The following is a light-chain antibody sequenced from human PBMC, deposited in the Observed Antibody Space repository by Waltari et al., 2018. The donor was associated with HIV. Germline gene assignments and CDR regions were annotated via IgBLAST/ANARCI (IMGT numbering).Light chain of an antibody. CDR3: MQALQIPAT. Sequence: DIVMTQSPLSLPVTPGEPASISCRSSQSLLHSNGYNYLDWYLQKPGQSPQFPIYLGSNRASGVPDRFSGSGSGTNFTLKISRVEAEDVGVYYCMQALQIPATFGPGTKVDIK. CDR1: QSLLHSNGYNY. J-gene: IGKJ3*01. CDR2: LGS. V-gene: IGKV2-28*01.